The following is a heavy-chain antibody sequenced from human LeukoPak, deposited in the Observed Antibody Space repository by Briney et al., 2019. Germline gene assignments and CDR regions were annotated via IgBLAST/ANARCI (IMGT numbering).Heavy chain of an antibody. CDR3: VSSIAAAPFDS. CDR2: INPSGDNT. V-gene: IGHV1-46*01. Sequence: ASVKVSCKASGYIFTSYYMHWVRQAPGQGLEWMGIINPSGDNTNYAQKFKGRVTMTRDTSTSTAYLELSSLRSEDTAVYYCVSSIAAAPFDSWGQGTLVTVSS. J-gene: IGHJ4*02. CDR1: GYIFTSYY. D-gene: IGHD6-13*01.